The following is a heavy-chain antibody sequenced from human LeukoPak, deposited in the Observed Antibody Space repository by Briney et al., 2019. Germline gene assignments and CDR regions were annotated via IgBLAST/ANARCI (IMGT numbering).Heavy chain of an antibody. CDR2: IYSGGST. CDR3: AGGVWFGDINY. J-gene: IGHJ4*02. CDR1: GFTVSSNY. D-gene: IGHD3-10*01. Sequence: GGSLSLSCAASGFTVSSNYMSWVRQAPGKGLEWVSVIYSGGSTYYADSVKGRFTISRDNSKNTLYLQMNSLRAEDTAVYYCAGGVWFGDINYWGQGTLVTVSS. V-gene: IGHV3-53*01.